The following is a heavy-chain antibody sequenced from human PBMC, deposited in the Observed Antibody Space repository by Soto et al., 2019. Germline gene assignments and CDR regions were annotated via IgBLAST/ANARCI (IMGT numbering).Heavy chain of an antibody. CDR1: GYTFTSYA. CDR2: INAGNGNT. J-gene: IGHJ6*02. CDR3: ARVTYDILTGYYVGMDV. D-gene: IGHD3-9*01. Sequence: GASVKVSCKASGYTFTSYAMHWVRQAPGQRLEWMGWINAGNGNTKYSQKFQGRVTITRDTSASTAYMELSSLRSEDTAVYYGARVTYDILTGYYVGMDVWGQGTTVTVSS. V-gene: IGHV1-3*01.